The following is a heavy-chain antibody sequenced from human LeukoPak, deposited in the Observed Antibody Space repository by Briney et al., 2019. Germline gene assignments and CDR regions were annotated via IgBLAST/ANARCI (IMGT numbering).Heavy chain of an antibody. CDR2: ISGSSSNT. V-gene: IGHV3-21*01. Sequence: GGSLRLSCAASGFTFSRYIMNWVRQAPGKGLEWVSSISGSSSNTYYTDSVKGRFTISRDNAKNSLFLQMNSLRAEDTGVYYCAKDMGAPVYGMYVCGQGTAVTVAS. CDR3: AKDMGAPVYGMYV. D-gene: IGHD1-26*01. CDR1: GFTFSRYI. J-gene: IGHJ6*02.